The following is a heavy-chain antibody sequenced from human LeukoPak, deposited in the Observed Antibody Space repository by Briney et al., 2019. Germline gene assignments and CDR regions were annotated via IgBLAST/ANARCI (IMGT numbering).Heavy chain of an antibody. CDR1: GGSISGYF. CDR2: IYYTGST. D-gene: IGHD4-17*01. V-gene: IGHV4-59*08. Sequence: PSETLSLTRTVSGGSISGYFWSWFRQPPGKGLEWIGYIYYTGSTNYNPSLKSRVTISVDTSKNQFSLKLSSVTAADTALYYCARHVSVTPWYFDLWGRGTLATVSS. CDR3: ARHVSVTPWYFDL. J-gene: IGHJ2*01.